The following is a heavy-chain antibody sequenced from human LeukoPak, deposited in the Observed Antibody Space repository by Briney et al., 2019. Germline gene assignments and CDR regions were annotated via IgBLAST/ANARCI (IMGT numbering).Heavy chain of an antibody. CDR3: ARGGGYNYGYGGNWFDP. CDR2: IDSDGSST. V-gene: IGHV3-74*01. J-gene: IGHJ5*02. D-gene: IGHD5-18*01. Sequence: GGSLRLSCAASGFTFSGYWMHWVRQAPGKGLVWVSRIDSDGSSTNYADSVKGRFTISRDNAKNTLYLQMNSLRAKDTAVYYCARGGGYNYGYGGNWFDPWGQGTLVTVSS. CDR1: GFTFSGYW.